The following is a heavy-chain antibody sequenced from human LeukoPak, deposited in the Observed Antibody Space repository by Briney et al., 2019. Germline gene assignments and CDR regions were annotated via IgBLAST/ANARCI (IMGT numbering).Heavy chain of an antibody. CDR2: IIPIFGTA. D-gene: IGHD3-10*01. J-gene: IGHJ4*02. CDR1: GGTFSSYA. CDR3: ARDSYGSGSASWGY. V-gene: IGHV1-69*06. Sequence: SVKVSCKASGGTFSSYAISWVRQAPGQGLEWMGGIIPIFGTANYAQKFQGRVTITADKSTSTAYMELSRLRSEDTAVYYCARDSYGSGSASWGYWGQGTLVTVSS.